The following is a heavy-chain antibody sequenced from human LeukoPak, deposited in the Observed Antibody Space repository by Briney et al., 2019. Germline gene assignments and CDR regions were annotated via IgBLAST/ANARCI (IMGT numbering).Heavy chain of an antibody. J-gene: IGHJ4*02. CDR2: IYYSGST. CDR3: ASRSSSSWYRKRGFDY. CDR1: GGSISSSSYY. Sequence: SETLSLTCTVSGGSISSSSYYWGWIRQPPGKGLEWIGSIYYSGSTYYNPSLKSRVTISVDTSKNQFSLKLSSVTAADTAVYYCASRSSSSWYRKRGFDYWGQGTLVTVSS. V-gene: IGHV4-39*01. D-gene: IGHD6-13*01.